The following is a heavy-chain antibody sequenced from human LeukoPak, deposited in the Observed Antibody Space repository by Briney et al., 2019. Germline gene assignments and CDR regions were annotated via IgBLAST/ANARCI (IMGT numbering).Heavy chain of an antibody. J-gene: IGHJ4*02. CDR3: ARGGYVDTAMVTRYFDY. V-gene: IGHV4-59*12. D-gene: IGHD5-18*01. Sequence: SETLSLTCTVSGGSISSYYWSWIRQPPGKGLEWIGYIYYSGSTNYNPSLKSRVTISVDTSKNQFSLKLSSVTAADTAVYYCARGGYVDTAMVTRYFDYWGQGTLVTVSS. CDR2: IYYSGST. CDR1: GGSISSYY.